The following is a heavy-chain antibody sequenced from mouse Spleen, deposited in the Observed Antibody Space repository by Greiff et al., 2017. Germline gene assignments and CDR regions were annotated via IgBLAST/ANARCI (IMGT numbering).Heavy chain of an antibody. CDR1: GFTFSDYY. CDR3: ARGGYGYDY. J-gene: IGHJ2*01. V-gene: IGHV5-4*02. CDR2: ISDGGSYT. Sequence: EVQRVESGGGLVKPGGSLKLSCAASGFTFSDYYMYWVRQTPEKRLEWVATISDGGSYTYYPDSVKGRFTISRDNAKNNLYLQMSSLKSEDTAMYYCARGGYGYDYWGQGTTLTVSS. D-gene: IGHD1-2*01.